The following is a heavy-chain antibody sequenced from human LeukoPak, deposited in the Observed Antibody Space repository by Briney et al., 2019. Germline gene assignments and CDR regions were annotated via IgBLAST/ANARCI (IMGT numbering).Heavy chain of an antibody. Sequence: GASVKVSCKASGYTFTNYGFNWVRQAPGQGLEWMGNSAYNGDTNYAQKFQDRVTMTTDTSTSTAYMELRSLKSDATAVYYCARYNSMFRGVTTSDYWGQGTLVIVSS. D-gene: IGHD3-10*01. CDR2: SAYNGDT. J-gene: IGHJ4*02. CDR1: GYTFTNYG. V-gene: IGHV1-18*01. CDR3: ARYNSMFRGVTTSDY.